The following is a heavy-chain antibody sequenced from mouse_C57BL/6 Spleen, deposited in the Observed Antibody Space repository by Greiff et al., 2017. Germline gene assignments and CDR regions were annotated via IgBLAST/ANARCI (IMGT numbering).Heavy chain of an antibody. J-gene: IGHJ2*01. Sequence: VQLQQSGAELVKPGASVKLSCKASGYTFTEYNIHWVKQRSGTGLAWIGWFYPGSGSIKYNEKFKDKATLTADKSSSTVYMELSRVTSEDSAVYFCARHEERRYYVDYWGQGTTLTVSS. CDR2: FYPGSGSI. CDR1: GYTFTEYN. CDR3: ARHEERRYYVDY. V-gene: IGHV1-62-2*01.